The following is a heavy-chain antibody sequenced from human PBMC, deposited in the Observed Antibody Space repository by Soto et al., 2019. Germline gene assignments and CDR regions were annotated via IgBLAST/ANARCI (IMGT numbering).Heavy chain of an antibody. CDR3: AKDESGYYDFWSGYYRYYGMDV. D-gene: IGHD3-3*01. V-gene: IGHV3-74*01. CDR2: INSDGSST. J-gene: IGHJ6*02. Sequence: PEGSLSLSCTASGFTASSYWMDWVRQGAGRGLLWLLRINSDGSSTSYADSVKGRFTISRDNAKNTLYLQMNSLRAEDTAVYYCAKDESGYYDFWSGYYRYYGMDVWGQGTTVTVSS. CDR1: GFTASSYW.